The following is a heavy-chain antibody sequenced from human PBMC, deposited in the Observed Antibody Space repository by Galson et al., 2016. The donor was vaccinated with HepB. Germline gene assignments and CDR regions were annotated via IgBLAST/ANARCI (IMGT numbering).Heavy chain of an antibody. CDR2: ISSSSSTI. V-gene: IGHV3-48*01. Sequence: SLRLSCAASGFTFSSYWMSWVRQAPGKGLEWVSYISSSSSTIYYADSVKGRFTISRDNSNNTLYLQMTSLSPEDTAVYYCARDKSFYYYGMDVWGQGTTVTVSS. J-gene: IGHJ6*02. CDR1: GFTFSSYW. CDR3: ARDKSFYYYGMDV.